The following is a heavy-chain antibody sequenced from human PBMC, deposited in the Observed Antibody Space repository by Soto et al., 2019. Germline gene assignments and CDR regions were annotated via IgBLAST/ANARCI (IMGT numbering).Heavy chain of an antibody. V-gene: IGHV5-51*01. CDR1: GYRFTSYW. CDR3: FCYRYGAARDLLDF. J-gene: IGHJ5*01. Sequence: LKISCKGSGYRFTSYWIGWVRHMPGKGMGWMGIIYPGDSDTRYSPSLQGQVTISADKSISTVYLQWSSLKASDTAVYYWFCYRYGAARDLLDFWGQGTSVTGSS. CDR2: IYPGDSDT. D-gene: IGHD3-16*02.